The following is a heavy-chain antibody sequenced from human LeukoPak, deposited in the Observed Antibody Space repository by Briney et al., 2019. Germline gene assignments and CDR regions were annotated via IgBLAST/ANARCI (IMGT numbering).Heavy chain of an antibody. Sequence: GGSLRLSCVASGFTFSSYWMTWVRQAPGKGLEWVANIKTDGSLIYYVDSVKGRFTISRDNAKNSLYLQMNSLRAEDTAGYYCARDKIPAWERGWFDPWGQGTLVTVSS. CDR2: IKTDGSLI. CDR3: ARDKIPAWERGWFDP. CDR1: GFTFSSYW. J-gene: IGHJ5*02. D-gene: IGHD1-26*01. V-gene: IGHV3-7*01.